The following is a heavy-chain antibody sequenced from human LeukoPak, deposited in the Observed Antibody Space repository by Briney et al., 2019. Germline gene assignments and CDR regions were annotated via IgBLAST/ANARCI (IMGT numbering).Heavy chain of an antibody. Sequence: SETLSLTCAVSGYSITSSSWWGWIRQPPGRGLEWIGYIYHSGTTYYNPSLKSRVTISVDTSKNQFSLKLSSVTAADTAVYYCAIRDGYNHAFDIWGQGTMVTVSS. D-gene: IGHD5-24*01. CDR1: GYSITSSSW. J-gene: IGHJ3*02. CDR3: AIRDGYNHAFDI. CDR2: IYHSGTT. V-gene: IGHV4-28*01.